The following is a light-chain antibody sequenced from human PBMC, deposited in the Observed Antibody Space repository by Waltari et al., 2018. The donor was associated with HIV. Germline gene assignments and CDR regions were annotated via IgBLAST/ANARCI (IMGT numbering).Light chain of an antibody. CDR2: WAS. CDR1: QSLLPMSTRRHF. V-gene: IGKV4-1*01. J-gene: IGKJ1*01. CDR3: QQYYTTLWT. Sequence: DIVMTQSPASVAVALGEKATMKVKSSQSLLPMSTRRHFLSWYKQKPGQRPKLLISWASSRESGVPDRFTGGGSGTDFNLTITSVQAEDVGFYFCQQYYTTLWTFGQGTKVEV.